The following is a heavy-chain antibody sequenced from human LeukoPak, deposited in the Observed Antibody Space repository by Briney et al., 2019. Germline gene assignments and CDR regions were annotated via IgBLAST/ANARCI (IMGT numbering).Heavy chain of an antibody. J-gene: IGHJ4*02. V-gene: IGHV3-48*01. Sequence: PGGSLRLSCSASGFIFASYGMNWVRQAPGSGLQWVAYISAGSSNTFYADSVKGRFTISRDDADNFLHLQMNSLSAEDTAVYYCARSAVQANTPFYFDFWGQGALVTVSP. CDR1: GFIFASYG. CDR3: ARSAVQANTPFYFDF. D-gene: IGHD1-26*01. CDR2: ISAGSSNT.